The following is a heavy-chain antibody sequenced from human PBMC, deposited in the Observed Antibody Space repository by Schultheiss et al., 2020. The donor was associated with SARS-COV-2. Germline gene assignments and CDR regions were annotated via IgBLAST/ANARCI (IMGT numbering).Heavy chain of an antibody. CDR1: GGSISSYY. V-gene: IGHV3-21*01. D-gene: IGHD2-21*01. Sequence: LSLTCAVSGGSISSYYWSWIRQPPGKGLEWVSSISSSSSYIYYADSVKGRFTISRDNAKNSLYLQMNSLRAEDTAVYYCARDGGDSDWFDPWGQGTLVTVSS. CDR3: ARDGGDSDWFDP. CDR2: ISSSSSYI. J-gene: IGHJ5*02.